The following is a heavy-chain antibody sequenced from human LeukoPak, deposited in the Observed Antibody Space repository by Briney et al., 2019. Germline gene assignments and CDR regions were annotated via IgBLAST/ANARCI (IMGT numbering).Heavy chain of an antibody. J-gene: IGHJ3*02. D-gene: IGHD5-24*01. CDR3: ARVDRWLPRRAHAFDI. CDR2: IYHSGST. CDR1: GGSISSGGYS. Sequence: SETLSLTCAVSGGSISSGGYSWSWIRQPPGKGLEWIGYIYHSGSTYYNPSLKSRVTISVDRSKNQFSLKLSSVTAADTAVYYCARVDRWLPRRAHAFDIWGQGTMVTVSS. V-gene: IGHV4-30-2*01.